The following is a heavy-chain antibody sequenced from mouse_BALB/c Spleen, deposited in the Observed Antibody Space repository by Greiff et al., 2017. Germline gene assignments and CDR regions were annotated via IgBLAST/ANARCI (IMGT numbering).Heavy chain of an antibody. CDR2: INPYYGST. CDR3: ARYGPYYYGSSPWYFDY. CDR1: GYSFTDYI. J-gene: IGHJ2*01. Sequence: VQLQQSGPELVKPGASVKISCKASGYSFTDYIMLWVKQSHGKSLEWIGNINPYYGSTSYNLKFKGKATLTVDKSSSTAYMQLNSLTSEDSAVYYCARYGPYYYGSSPWYFDYWGQGTTLTVSS. V-gene: IGHV1-39*01. D-gene: IGHD1-1*01.